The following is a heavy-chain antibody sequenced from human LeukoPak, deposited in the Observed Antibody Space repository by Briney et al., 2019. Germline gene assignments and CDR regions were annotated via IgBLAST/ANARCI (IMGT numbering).Heavy chain of an antibody. CDR1: GRSISNYY. CDR3: ARDLDYYDSSGFPDAFDI. V-gene: IGHV4-59*01. CDR2: GYNSGST. D-gene: IGHD3-22*01. J-gene: IGHJ3*02. Sequence: SETLSLTCTVSGRSISNYYWSWIRQPPGKGLEWLGYGYNSGSTHYNPSLKSRVTISADTSKNQFSLTLTSVTAADTAVYYCARDLDYYDSSGFPDAFDIWGQGTMVTVSS.